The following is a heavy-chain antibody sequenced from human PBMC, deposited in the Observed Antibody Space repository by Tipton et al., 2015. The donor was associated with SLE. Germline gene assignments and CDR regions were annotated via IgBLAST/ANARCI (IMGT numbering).Heavy chain of an antibody. CDR1: GFTFSDNA. D-gene: IGHD1-1*01. CDR2: VSPDGRTK. Sequence: SLRLSCSASGFTFSDNAMHWVRQAPGKGLEWVAVVSPDGRTKNFGDSVKGRVTISRDNSKNTVDLQINSLGPEDTAIYYCARGGTTGTFDIWGRGTMVTVSS. J-gene: IGHJ3*02. V-gene: IGHV3-30*04. CDR3: ARGGTTGTFDI.